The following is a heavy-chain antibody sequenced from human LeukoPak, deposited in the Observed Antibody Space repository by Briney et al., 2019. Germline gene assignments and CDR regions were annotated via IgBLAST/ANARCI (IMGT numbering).Heavy chain of an antibody. D-gene: IGHD3-22*01. CDR2: XSGSGGST. J-gene: IGHJ5*02. V-gene: IGHV3-23*01. CDR3: AKDPNYYDSSGSFDP. CDR1: GFTFSSYA. Sequence: ASXRLSCAASGFTFSSYAMSWVRQAPGKGLEWXXXXSGSGGSTYYADSVKGRFTISRDNSKNTLYLQMNSLRAEDTAVYYCAKDPNYYDSSGSFDPWGQGTLVTVSS.